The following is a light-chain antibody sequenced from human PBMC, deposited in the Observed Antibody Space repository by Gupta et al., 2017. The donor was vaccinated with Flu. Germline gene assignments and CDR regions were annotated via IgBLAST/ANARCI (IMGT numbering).Light chain of an antibody. Sequence: PGQSITISCTGTSSDVGGYDYVAWYQQHPGKAPKLIIFQVSNRPSGVANRFSGSKSGNTASLTISGLQAEDDADYYCSSYTSSSTYVFGTGTKVAVL. CDR2: QVS. CDR3: SSYTSSSTYV. V-gene: IGLV2-14*01. CDR1: SSDVGGYDY. J-gene: IGLJ1*01.